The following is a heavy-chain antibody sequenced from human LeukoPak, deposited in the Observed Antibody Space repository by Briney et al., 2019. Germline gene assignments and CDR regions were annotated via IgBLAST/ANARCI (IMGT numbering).Heavy chain of an antibody. D-gene: IGHD5-12*01. J-gene: IGHJ4*02. CDR1: GGSISCYY. CDR2: VYYSGGS. CDR3: ARGPGGRYSGYDWDY. V-gene: IGHV4-59*01. Sequence: SETLSLTCAVSGGSISCYYWSWIRQPPGKGLEWVWYVYYSGGSKYSPSLNSRVTMSVDTSKNQFSLKLTSVIAADTAVYYCARGPGGRYSGYDWDYWDQGALVTVSS.